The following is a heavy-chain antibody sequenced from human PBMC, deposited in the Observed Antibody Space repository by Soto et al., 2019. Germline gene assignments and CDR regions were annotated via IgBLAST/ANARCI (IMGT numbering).Heavy chain of an antibody. CDR1: GGSITSSSHF. CDR2: IYFTGNT. D-gene: IGHD6-25*01. J-gene: IGHJ5*02. V-gene: IGHV4-39*01. CDR3: AGQTFTIAAASYGRSNWFDP. Sequence: SETLSLTCTVSGGSITSSSHFWGWVRQPPGKGLEWIGTIYFTGNTHYTPSLKSRLTMSIDTSKNEFSLRLNSVTAADTAVYYCAGQTFTIAAASYGRSNWFDPWGPGTLVTVSS.